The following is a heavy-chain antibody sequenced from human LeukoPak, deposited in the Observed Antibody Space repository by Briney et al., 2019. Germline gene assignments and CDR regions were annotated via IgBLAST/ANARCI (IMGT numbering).Heavy chain of an antibody. Sequence: PGGSLRLSCAASGFTFSSDAMNWVRQAPGKGLEWVSAISGAGGSTYFADFVKGRFTISRDNSKNTLYLQMNSLRAEDTAVYYCASRATVTTFFDYWGQGTLVTVSS. CDR1: GFTFSSDA. CDR2: ISGAGGST. J-gene: IGHJ4*02. CDR3: ASRATVTTFFDY. V-gene: IGHV3-23*01. D-gene: IGHD4-17*01.